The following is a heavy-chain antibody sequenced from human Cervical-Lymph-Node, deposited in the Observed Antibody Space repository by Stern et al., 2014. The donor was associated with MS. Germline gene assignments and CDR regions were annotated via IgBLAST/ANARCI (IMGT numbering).Heavy chain of an antibody. J-gene: IGHJ4*02. CDR1: GYTFTGHH. CDR3: ARTWIQQWTPDFDS. Sequence: QLVQSGAEVKKPGASVKVSCKASGYTFTGHHIHWVRQAPGPGLESMGRINPNSGDTKYAQNFQGRVTMTRDTSISTGYMELSSLRSDDTAVYFCARTWIQQWTPDFDSWGQGTLVIVSS. V-gene: IGHV1-2*06. CDR2: INPNSGDT. D-gene: IGHD5-18*01.